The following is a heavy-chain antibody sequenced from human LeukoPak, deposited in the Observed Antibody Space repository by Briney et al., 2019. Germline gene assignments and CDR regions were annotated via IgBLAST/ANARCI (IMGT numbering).Heavy chain of an antibody. Sequence: PSETLSLTCTVSGGSISSSSCYWDWVRQPPGKGLEWIGSVCYSGSTYYNPSLMSRVTISVDTSKNQFSLRLNSMTAADTAVYYCARGGPRAADGKKSMDYWGQETLVTVSS. CDR1: GGSISSSSCY. D-gene: IGHD6-13*01. V-gene: IGHV4-39*01. CDR3: ARGGPRAADGKKSMDY. J-gene: IGHJ4*02. CDR2: VCYSGST.